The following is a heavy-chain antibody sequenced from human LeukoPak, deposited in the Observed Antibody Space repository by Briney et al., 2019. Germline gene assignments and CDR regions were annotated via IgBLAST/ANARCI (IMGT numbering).Heavy chain of an antibody. D-gene: IGHD6-6*01. CDR3: AKDGADRPYYYYGMDV. CDR1: GFTVSSNY. J-gene: IGHJ6*02. Sequence: GGSLGLSCAASGFTVSSNYMSWVRQAPGKGLEWVSLIYSGGNTYYADSVQGRFTISRDNFKNTLYLQMNSLRAEDKGVYYCAKDGADRPYYYYGMDVWGQGTTVTVSS. V-gene: IGHV3-66*01. CDR2: IYSGGNT.